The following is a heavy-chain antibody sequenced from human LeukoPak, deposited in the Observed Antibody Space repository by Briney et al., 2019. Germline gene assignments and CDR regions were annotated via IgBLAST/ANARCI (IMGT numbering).Heavy chain of an antibody. CDR3: AREGLQQWLIDY. Sequence: SVKVSCKASGGTFSSYAISWVRQAPGQGLEWMGRIIPILGIANYAQKFQGRVTITADKSTSTAYVELSSLRSEDTAVYYCAREGLQQWLIDYWGQGTLVTVSS. CDR2: IIPILGIA. D-gene: IGHD6-19*01. CDR1: GGTFSSYA. J-gene: IGHJ4*02. V-gene: IGHV1-69*04.